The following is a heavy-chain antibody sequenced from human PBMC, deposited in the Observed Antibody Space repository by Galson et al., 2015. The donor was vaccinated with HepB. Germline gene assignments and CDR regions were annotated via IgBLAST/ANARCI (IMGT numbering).Heavy chain of an antibody. CDR3: ASQMATDSAHSTYYYYYMDV. D-gene: IGHD5-24*01. Sequence: SVKVSCKASGGTFSSYAISWVRQAPGQGPEWMGGIIPIFGTANYAQKFQGRVTITADESTSTAYMELSSLRSEDTAVYYCASQMATDSAHSTYYYYYMDVWGKGTTVTVSS. J-gene: IGHJ6*03. V-gene: IGHV1-69*13. CDR2: IIPIFGTA. CDR1: GGTFSSYA.